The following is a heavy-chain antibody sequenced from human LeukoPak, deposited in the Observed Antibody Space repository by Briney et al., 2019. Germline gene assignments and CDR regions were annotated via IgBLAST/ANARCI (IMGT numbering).Heavy chain of an antibody. CDR1: GFSFSSHW. V-gene: IGHV3-53*01. CDR2: IYVDGRT. J-gene: IGHJ4*02. Sequence: GGSLRLSCAASGFSFSSHWMHWVRQTPGKGLEWVSLIYVDGRTYYADSVKGRFTISRDNSKNTLYLQVNSLRAEDTAVYYCARRGDGGRSFDYWGQGTLVTVSS. D-gene: IGHD4-23*01. CDR3: ARRGDGGRSFDY.